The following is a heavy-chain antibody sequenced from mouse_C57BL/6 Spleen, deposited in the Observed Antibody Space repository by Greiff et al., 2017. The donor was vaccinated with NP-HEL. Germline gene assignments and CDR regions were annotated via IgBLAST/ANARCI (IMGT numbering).Heavy chain of an antibody. Sequence: VQLQQSGAELVRPGTSVKVSCKASGYAFTNYLIEWVKQRPGQGLEWIGVINPGSGGTNYNEKFKGKATLTADKSSSTAYMQLSSLTSEDSGVYVCARAGSAMVTTSDDWGQGTTLTVSS. CDR3: ARAGSAMVTTSDD. J-gene: IGHJ2*01. V-gene: IGHV1-54*01. CDR2: INPGSGGT. CDR1: GYAFTNYL. D-gene: IGHD2-2*01.